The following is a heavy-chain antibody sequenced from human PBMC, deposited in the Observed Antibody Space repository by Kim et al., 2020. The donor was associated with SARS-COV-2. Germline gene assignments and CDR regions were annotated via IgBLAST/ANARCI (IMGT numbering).Heavy chain of an antibody. CDR3: VRGFASA. Sequence: GGSLRLFCTVSGFTFDDYDMHWVRQAPGKGLEWVSGIGWNGDIKDYAGSVKGRFTISRDNTKNSLDLRMTSLTVEDTALYFCVRGFASAWGQGALVTVSP. CDR1: GFTFDDYD. J-gene: IGHJ5*02. D-gene: IGHD3-10*01. V-gene: IGHV3-9*01. CDR2: IGWNGDIK.